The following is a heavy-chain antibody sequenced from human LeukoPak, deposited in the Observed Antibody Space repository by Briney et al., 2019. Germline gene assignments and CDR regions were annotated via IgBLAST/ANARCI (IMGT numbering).Heavy chain of an antibody. CDR3: AREDGSGSYYNPPHFDY. D-gene: IGHD3-10*01. V-gene: IGHV1-2*02. CDR2: INPNSGGT. J-gene: IGHJ4*02. CDR1: GYTFTGYY. Sequence: ASVKVSCKASGYTFTGYYMHWVRQAPGQGLEWMGWINPNSGGTNYAQKFQGRVTMTRDTSISAAYMELSRLRSDDTAVYYCAREDGSGSYYNPPHFDYWGQGTLVTVSS.